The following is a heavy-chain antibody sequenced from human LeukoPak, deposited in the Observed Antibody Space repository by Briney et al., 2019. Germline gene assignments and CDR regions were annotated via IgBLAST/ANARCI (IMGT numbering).Heavy chain of an antibody. D-gene: IGHD3-22*01. Sequence: GGSLRLSCAASGFTFSNDWMIWVRQAPGKGLEWVANINQYESEKNYVDSVRGRFTISRDNAKSSLYLHMNSLRAEDTAVYYCARVGTYYYDSSGYYYLGYWGQGTLVTVSS. V-gene: IGHV3-7*01. J-gene: IGHJ4*02. CDR3: ARVGTYYYDSSGYYYLGY. CDR2: INQYESEK. CDR1: GFTFSNDW.